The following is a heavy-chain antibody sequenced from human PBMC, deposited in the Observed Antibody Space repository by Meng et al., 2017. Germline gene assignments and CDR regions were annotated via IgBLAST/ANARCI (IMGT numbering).Heavy chain of an antibody. Sequence: VQLQESCPGLVRPSETLSLTCTVSGGSVGSGNYYWSWIRQPPGKGLEWIGYIVYSGSTTYNPSLKTRVTISVDTSKNQFSLKLTSVTAADTAVYFCARDVGGDYETLFDYWGQGTLVTVSS. CDR2: IVYSGST. V-gene: IGHV4-61*01. CDR3: ARDVGGDYETLFDY. J-gene: IGHJ4*02. CDR1: GGSVGSGNYY. D-gene: IGHD4-17*01.